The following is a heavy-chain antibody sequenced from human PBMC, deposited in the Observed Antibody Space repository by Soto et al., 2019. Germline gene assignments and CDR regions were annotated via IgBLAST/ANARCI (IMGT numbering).Heavy chain of an antibody. CDR1: GFTFSSYA. D-gene: IGHD3-16*01. V-gene: IGHV3-23*01. CDR2: ISGSGGST. Sequence: EVQLLESGGGLVQPGGSLRLSCAASGFTFSSYAMSWVRQAPGKGLEWVSAISGSGGSTYYADSVKGRFTISRDKSKNTVYLQMNNLRAEDTAVYYCAKRSGLMITFGGAANYWGQGTLVTVSS. CDR3: AKRSGLMITFGGAANY. J-gene: IGHJ4*02.